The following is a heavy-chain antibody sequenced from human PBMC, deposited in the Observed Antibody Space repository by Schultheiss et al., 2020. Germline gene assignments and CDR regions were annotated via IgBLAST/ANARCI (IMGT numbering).Heavy chain of an antibody. D-gene: IGHD3-16*02. Sequence: GGSLRLSCAASGFTFSGYAMSWVRQAPGKGLEWVSTISGSGSGTYYTDSVKGRFTLSRDNSKNTVYLQMDSLRAEDTAVYYCARLYVAESANHYYFDYWGQGTLVTVSS. CDR3: ARLYVAESANHYYFDY. J-gene: IGHJ4*02. CDR1: GFTFSGYA. V-gene: IGHV3-23*01. CDR2: ISGSGSGT.